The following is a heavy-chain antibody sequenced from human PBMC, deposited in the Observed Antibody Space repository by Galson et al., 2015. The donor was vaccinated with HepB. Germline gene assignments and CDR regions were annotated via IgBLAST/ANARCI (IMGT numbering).Heavy chain of an antibody. D-gene: IGHD2-21*01. J-gene: IGHJ4*02. CDR2: ISGNSNDI. Sequence: SLRLSCAASGFTFGDYAMHWVRRRPGKGLEWVSGISGNSNDIVYADSVKGRFAISRDNANKFLYLQMTSLRAEDTAFYYCAKGDCGGVTCYFPDYWGPGTLVTVSS. V-gene: IGHV3-9*01. CDR1: GFTFGDYA. CDR3: AKGDCGGVTCYFPDY.